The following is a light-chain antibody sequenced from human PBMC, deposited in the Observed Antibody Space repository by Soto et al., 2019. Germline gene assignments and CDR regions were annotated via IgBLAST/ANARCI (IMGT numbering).Light chain of an antibody. CDR3: SSYTSSGTLVV. V-gene: IGLV2-14*01. J-gene: IGLJ2*01. CDR1: SSDIGGYKY. CDR2: EVS. Sequence: ALTQPASVSGSPGQSITISCTGTSSDIGGYKYVSWYQQHPGKAPKLMIFEVSNRPSGVSNRFSGSKSGNTASLTISGLQADDEADYYCSSYTSSGTLVVFGGGTKLTVL.